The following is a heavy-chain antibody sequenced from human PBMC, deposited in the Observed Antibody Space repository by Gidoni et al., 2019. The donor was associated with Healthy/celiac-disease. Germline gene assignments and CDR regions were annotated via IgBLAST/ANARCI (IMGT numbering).Heavy chain of an antibody. CDR1: GFTFDDYA. J-gene: IGHJ4*02. V-gene: IGHV3-9*01. Sequence: EVQLVVSGRGLVQPGRSLRLSCAASGFTFDDYAMHWVRQAPGKGLEWVSGISWNSGSIGYEDSVKGRLTISRDNAKNSLYLQMNRLRAEDTALDYCAKDTYCSDWGQGTLVTVSS. CDR3: AKDTYCSD. CDR2: ISWNSGSI. D-gene: IGHD2-15*01.